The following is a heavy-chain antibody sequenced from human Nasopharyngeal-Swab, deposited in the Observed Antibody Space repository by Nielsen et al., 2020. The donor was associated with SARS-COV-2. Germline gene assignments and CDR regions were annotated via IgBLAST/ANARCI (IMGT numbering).Heavy chain of an antibody. J-gene: IGHJ4*02. CDR2: MFSGGSA. CDR1: GFTVSSSY. Sequence: GGSLRLSCAASGFTVSSSYMSWVRQAPGKGLEWISLMFSGGSAYYAGSVEGRFTVSRDGSRNTLYLQMNNLRAEDTAVYYCTRRNDCWGQGTLVT. V-gene: IGHV3-53*01. CDR3: TRRNDC.